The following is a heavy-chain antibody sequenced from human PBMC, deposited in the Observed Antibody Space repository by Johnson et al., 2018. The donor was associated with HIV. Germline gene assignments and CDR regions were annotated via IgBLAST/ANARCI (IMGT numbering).Heavy chain of an antibody. CDR2: IKQDGSGK. CDR3: AKSTQASIVRESGPYGAFDI. D-gene: IGHD3-10*01. Sequence: MLLVESGGRLVKPGGSLKLSCAVSGFTFSDHYMSWIRQAPGKGLEWVANIKQDGSGKYYVVSVKFSFPISRANANNSLYLQMNSLRAEDTAVYYCAKSTQASIVRESGPYGAFDIWGLGTMVTVSS. CDR1: GFTFSDHY. J-gene: IGHJ3*02. V-gene: IGHV3-7*01.